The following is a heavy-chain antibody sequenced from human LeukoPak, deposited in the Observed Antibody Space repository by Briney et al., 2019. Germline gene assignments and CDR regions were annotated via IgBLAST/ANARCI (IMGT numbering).Heavy chain of an antibody. D-gene: IGHD3-10*01. V-gene: IGHV1-8*01. J-gene: IGHJ4*02. CDR2: MNPNSGNT. CDR1: GYTFTSYD. CDR3: ARGARFKSSMVRGVTIFYYFDY. Sequence: ASVKVSCKASGYTFTSYDINWVRQATGQGLEWMGWMNPNSGNTGYAQKFQGRVTMTRNTSISTAYMELSSLRSEDTAVYYCARGARFKSSMVRGVTIFYYFDYWGQGTLVTVFS.